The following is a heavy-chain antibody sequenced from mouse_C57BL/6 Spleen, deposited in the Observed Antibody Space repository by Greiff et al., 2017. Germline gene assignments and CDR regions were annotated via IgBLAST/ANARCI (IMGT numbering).Heavy chain of an antibody. V-gene: IGHV1-82*01. CDR3: ASPITTVVFDY. D-gene: IGHD1-1*01. CDR2: IYPGDGDT. J-gene: IGHJ2*01. CDR1: GYAFSSSW. Sequence: VESGASVKISCKASGYAFSSSWMNWVKQRPGKGLEWIGRIYPGDGDTNYNGKFKGKATLTADKSSSTAYMQPSSLTSEDSAVYFCASPITTVVFDYWGQGTTLTVSS.